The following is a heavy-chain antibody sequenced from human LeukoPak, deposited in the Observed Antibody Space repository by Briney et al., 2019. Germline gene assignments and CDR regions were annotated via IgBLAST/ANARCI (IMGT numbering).Heavy chain of an antibody. CDR1: GFTFGSHW. J-gene: IGHJ4*02. D-gene: IGHD3-9*01. Sequence: GGSLRLSCAASGFTFGSHWMTWVRQAPGKGLEWVANIQPDGTAKEYVGSVKGRFSIPRDNAENSLYLQMNSLRAEDTAVYYCARWNNNSLTGYYIDYWGQGTLVAVSS. CDR2: IQPDGTAK. CDR3: ARWNNNSLTGYYIDY. V-gene: IGHV3-7*01.